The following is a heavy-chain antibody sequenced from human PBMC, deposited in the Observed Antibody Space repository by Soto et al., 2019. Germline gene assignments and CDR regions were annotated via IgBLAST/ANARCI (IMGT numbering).Heavy chain of an antibody. CDR2: ISWNSGSR. D-gene: IGHD3-22*01. CDR3: AKDSNYDSSGYMDY. Sequence: GGSLRLSCAASGFTFDDYAMHWVRQAPGKGLEWVSGISWNSGSRGYADSVKGRFTISRDNAKNSLYLQVDSLRAEDTALYYCAKDSNYDSSGYMDYWGQGTLVTVSS. V-gene: IGHV3-9*01. J-gene: IGHJ4*02. CDR1: GFTFDDYA.